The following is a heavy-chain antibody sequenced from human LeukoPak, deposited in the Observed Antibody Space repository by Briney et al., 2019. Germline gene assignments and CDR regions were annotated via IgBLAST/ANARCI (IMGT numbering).Heavy chain of an antibody. CDR1: GFTFSSYA. D-gene: IGHD3-16*01. J-gene: IGHJ6*02. CDR3: ARALGGYYCYGMDV. CDR2: ISYDGSNK. Sequence: GRSLRLSCAASGFTFSSYAMHWVRQAPGKGLEWVSVISYDGSNKYYADSVKGRFTISRDNSKNTLYLQMNSLRAEDTAVYYCARALGGYYCYGMDVWGQGTTVTVSS. V-gene: IGHV3-30*04.